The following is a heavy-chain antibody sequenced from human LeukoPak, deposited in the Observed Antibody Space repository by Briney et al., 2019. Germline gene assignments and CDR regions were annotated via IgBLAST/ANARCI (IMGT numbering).Heavy chain of an antibody. CDR2: TYYRSKWYN. CDR1: GDSVSSNSAA. Sequence: SQILSLTCAISGDSVSSNSAAWNWIRQSPSRGLEWLGRTYYRSKWYNDYAVSVKSRVTINPDTSKNQFSLQLNSVTAEDTAVYYCARSPFPFTSGWYPDYYFDYWGQGALVTVSS. CDR3: ARSPFPFTSGWYPDYYFDY. V-gene: IGHV6-1*01. J-gene: IGHJ4*02. D-gene: IGHD6-19*01.